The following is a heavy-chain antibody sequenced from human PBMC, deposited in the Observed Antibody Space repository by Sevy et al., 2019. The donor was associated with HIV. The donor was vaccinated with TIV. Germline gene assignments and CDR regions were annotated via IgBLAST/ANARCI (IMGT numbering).Heavy chain of an antibody. Sequence: GGSLRLSCAASGFTFSGSGIHWVRQASGKGLEWVGRIRDKNNWSATAYAASVEVRFTISRDDSKNTAYLQMNSLKTDDTAVYFCTTAPTTVTTPLDFWGPGTLVTVSS. J-gene: IGHJ4*02. D-gene: IGHD4-4*01. CDR3: TTAPTTVTTPLDF. CDR2: IRDKNNWSAT. CDR1: GFTFSGSG. V-gene: IGHV3-73*01.